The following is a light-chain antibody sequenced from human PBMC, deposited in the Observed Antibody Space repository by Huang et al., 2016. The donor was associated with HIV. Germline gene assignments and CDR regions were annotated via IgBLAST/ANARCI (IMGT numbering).Light chain of an antibody. J-gene: IGKJ5*01. CDR3: QQSYRMPIT. V-gene: IGKV1-39*01. Sequence: DIQVTQSPSSLSASVGDRVTITCRASQPINTNLNWYQQKPGKAPKLLIYDSSTLQSGVPSRFSGSGSGTDFTLTISSLQPEDFATYYCQQSYRMPITFGRGTRLEI. CDR1: QPINTN. CDR2: DSS.